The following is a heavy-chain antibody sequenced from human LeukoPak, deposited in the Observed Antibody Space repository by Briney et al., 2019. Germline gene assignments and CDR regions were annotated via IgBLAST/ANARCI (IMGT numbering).Heavy chain of an antibody. J-gene: IGHJ5*02. D-gene: IGHD3-10*01. V-gene: IGHV4-39*01. Sequence: SETLSLTCTVSGGSISSSSYYWGWIRQPPGKGLEWIGSIYYSGSTYYNPSLKSRVTISVDTSKNQFSLKLSSVTAADTAVYYCAVLTYYYGSGTIWGWFDPWGQGTLVTVSS. CDR1: GGSISSSSYY. CDR2: IYYSGST. CDR3: AVLTYYYGSGTIWGWFDP.